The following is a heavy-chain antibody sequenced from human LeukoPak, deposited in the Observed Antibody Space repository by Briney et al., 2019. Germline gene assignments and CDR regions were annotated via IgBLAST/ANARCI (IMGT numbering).Heavy chain of an antibody. J-gene: IGHJ4*02. CDR3: ARDGYSGSDAL. Sequence: PSETLSLTCTVSGGSLSTYYWSWIRQPPGKGLEWIGYIYHSGSTNYPSLKSRVTISVDTSQNQFYLKLSSVTAADTAVYYCARDGYSGSDALWGQGTLVTVPS. CDR1: GGSLSTYY. V-gene: IGHV4-59*01. D-gene: IGHD5-12*01. CDR2: IYHSGST.